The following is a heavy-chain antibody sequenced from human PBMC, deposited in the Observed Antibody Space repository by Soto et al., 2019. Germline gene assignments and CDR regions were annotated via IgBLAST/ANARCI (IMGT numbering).Heavy chain of an antibody. Sequence: ASETLSLTCTVSGGSISSYYWSWIRQPAGKGLEWIGRIYTSGSTNYNPSLKSRVTMSVDTSKNQFSLKLSSVTAADTAVYYCARVFMVRGSGQIFDYWGQGTLVTVPS. D-gene: IGHD3-10*01. CDR2: IYTSGST. J-gene: IGHJ4*02. CDR3: ARVFMVRGSGQIFDY. CDR1: GGSISSYY. V-gene: IGHV4-4*07.